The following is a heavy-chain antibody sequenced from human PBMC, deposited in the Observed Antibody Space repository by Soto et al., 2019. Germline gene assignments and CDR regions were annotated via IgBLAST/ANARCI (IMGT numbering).Heavy chain of an antibody. CDR2: INHSGST. J-gene: IGHJ5*02. CDR3: ARFLHTQNWFDP. CDR1: GGSFSGYY. V-gene: IGHV4-34*01. D-gene: IGHD2-2*02. Sequence: SETLSLTCAVYGGSFSGYYWSWIRQPPGKGLEWIGEINHSGSTNYNPSLKSRVTISVDTSKDQFSLKLSSVTAADTAVYYCARFLHTQNWFDPWGQGTLVTVSS.